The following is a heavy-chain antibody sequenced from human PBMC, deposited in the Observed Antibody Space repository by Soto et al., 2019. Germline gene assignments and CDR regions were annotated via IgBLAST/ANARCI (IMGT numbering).Heavy chain of an antibody. V-gene: IGHV3-66*01. CDR1: GFTVSSNY. D-gene: IGHD2-8*01. J-gene: IGHJ3*02. CDR2: IYSGGST. CDR3: ARCLYYRDHDAFDI. Sequence: GGSLRLSCAASGFTVSSNYMSWVRQAPGKGLEWVSVIYSGGSTYYADSVKGRFTISRDNSKNTLYLQMNSLRAEDTAVYYCARCLYYRDHDAFDIWGKGTMVPVSS.